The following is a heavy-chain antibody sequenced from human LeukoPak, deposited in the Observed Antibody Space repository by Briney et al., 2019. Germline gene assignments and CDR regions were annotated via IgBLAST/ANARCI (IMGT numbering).Heavy chain of an antibody. CDR3: MSAHGY. J-gene: IGHJ4*02. CDR1: GYSFSTNM. CDR2: ILPGGKES. V-gene: IGHV3-7*01. Sequence: GGSLRLSCVVSGYSFSTNMMTWVRPAPGKGLEWVATILPGGKESYRVESVKGRFTVSRDNAKNSLFLQMNSLRADDTAVYYCMSAHGYWGQGTLVTVSS.